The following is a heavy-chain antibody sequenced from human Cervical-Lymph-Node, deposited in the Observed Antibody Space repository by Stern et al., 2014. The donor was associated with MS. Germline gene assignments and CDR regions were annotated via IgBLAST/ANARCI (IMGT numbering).Heavy chain of an antibody. D-gene: IGHD3-10*01. V-gene: IGHV3-73*01. J-gene: IGHJ4*02. CDR1: GILFSGAS. CDR3: VSNGSGWGN. Sequence: EVQLVESGGGLVQPGGSLKLSCAASGILFSGASMHWVRQPSGKGLEWIGRIRSKSNAYTATYTASVKGSITISRDDSKRTAHLQLTSQKTEDTAVYYCVSNGSGWGNWGQGTLVTVSS. CDR2: IRSKSNAYTA.